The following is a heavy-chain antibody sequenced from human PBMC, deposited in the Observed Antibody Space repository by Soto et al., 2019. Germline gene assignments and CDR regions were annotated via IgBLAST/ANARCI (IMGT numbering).Heavy chain of an antibody. J-gene: IGHJ6*03. Sequence: EVQLVESGGGLVQPGGSLRLSCAASGFTFSSYAMHWVRQAPGKGLEYVSAISSNGGSTYYANSVKGRFTISRDNCKNTLYLQMGSLRAEDMAVYYCARGGYSGYDFPYYYYMDVWGKGTTVTVSS. CDR1: GFTFSSYA. V-gene: IGHV3-64*01. D-gene: IGHD5-12*01. CDR2: ISSNGGST. CDR3: ARGGYSGYDFPYYYYMDV.